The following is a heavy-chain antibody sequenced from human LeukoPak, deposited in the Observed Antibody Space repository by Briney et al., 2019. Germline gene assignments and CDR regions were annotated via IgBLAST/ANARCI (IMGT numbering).Heavy chain of an antibody. D-gene: IGHD3-10*01. CDR2: TYYRSKWYN. J-gene: IGHJ3*02. Sequence: SQTLSLTCAISGDSVSSNSAAWNWIRQSPSRGLEWLGRTYYRSKWYNEYAVSVKSRITINPDTSKNQFSLQLNSMTPEDTAVYYCAREGGGSGSYSTGAFDIWGQGTMVTVSS. V-gene: IGHV6-1*01. CDR3: AREGGGSGSYSTGAFDI. CDR1: GDSVSSNSAA.